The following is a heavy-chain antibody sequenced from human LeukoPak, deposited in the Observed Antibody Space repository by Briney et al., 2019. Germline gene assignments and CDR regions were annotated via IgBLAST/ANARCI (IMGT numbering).Heavy chain of an antibody. CDR2: INHSGST. CDR3: ARLNGGY. J-gene: IGHJ4*02. D-gene: IGHD3-16*01. Sequence: PGGSLRLSCTASGFTFSSYAMNWVRQAPGKGLEWIGEINHSGSTNYNPSLKSRVTISLDTSKNQFSLKLSSVTAADTAVYYCARLNGGYWGQGTLVTVSS. V-gene: IGHV4-34*01. CDR1: GFTFSSYA.